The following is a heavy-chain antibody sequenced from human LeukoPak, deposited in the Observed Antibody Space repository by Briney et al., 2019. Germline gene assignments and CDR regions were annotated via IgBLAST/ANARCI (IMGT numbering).Heavy chain of an antibody. CDR3: AKSNGYGLVDI. CDR2: INHSGST. V-gene: IGHV4-34*01. D-gene: IGHD3-10*01. CDR1: GGSFSGYY. J-gene: IGHJ3*02. Sequence: SETLSLTCAVYGGSFSGYYWSWIRQPPGKGLEWIGEINHSGSTNYNPSLKSRVAISLDTSRNQFSLKLNSVTAADTAAYYCAKSNGYGLVDIWGQGTMVTVSS.